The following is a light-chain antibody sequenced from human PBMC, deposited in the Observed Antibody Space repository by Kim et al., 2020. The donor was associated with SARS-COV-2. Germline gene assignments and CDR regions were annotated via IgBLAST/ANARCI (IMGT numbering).Light chain of an antibody. CDR1: SSDVGGYNY. CDR3: CSYAGSYTWV. CDR2: DVS. Sequence: GQSVTISCTGTSSDVGGYNYVSWYQQHPGKAPKLMIYDVSKRPSGVPDRFSGSKCGNTASLTISGLQAEDEADYYYCSYAGSYTWVFGGGTQLTVL. J-gene: IGLJ3*02. V-gene: IGLV2-11*01.